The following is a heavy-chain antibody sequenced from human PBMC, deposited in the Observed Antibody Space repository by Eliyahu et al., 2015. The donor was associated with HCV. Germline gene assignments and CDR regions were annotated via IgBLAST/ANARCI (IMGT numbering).Heavy chain of an antibody. Sequence: QVQLQQWGAGLLKPSETLSLTCAVYGGSFSGYYWSWIRQPPGKGLEWIGEINHSGSTNYNPSLKSRVTISVDTSKNQFSLKLSSVTAADTAVYYCARGEKKQYQLLLRHYYYYGMDVWGQGTTVTVSS. J-gene: IGHJ6*02. CDR1: GGSFSGYY. CDR3: ARGEKKQYQLLLRHYYYYGMDV. V-gene: IGHV4-34*01. D-gene: IGHD2-2*01. CDR2: INHSGST.